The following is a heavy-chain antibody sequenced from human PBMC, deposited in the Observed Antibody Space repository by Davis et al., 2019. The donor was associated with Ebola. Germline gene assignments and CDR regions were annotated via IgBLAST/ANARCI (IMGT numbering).Heavy chain of an antibody. Sequence: GESLKISCAASGFTFSDYYMSWVRQAPGQGLEWVSAISGIDDLTYYADSVKGRFTISRDNSKSTLYLQMNSLRAEDTAVYYCAKGYDILTGYLDYWGQGTLVTVSS. D-gene: IGHD3-9*01. J-gene: IGHJ4*02. V-gene: IGHV3-23*01. CDR1: GFTFSDYY. CDR2: ISGIDDLT. CDR3: AKGYDILTGYLDY.